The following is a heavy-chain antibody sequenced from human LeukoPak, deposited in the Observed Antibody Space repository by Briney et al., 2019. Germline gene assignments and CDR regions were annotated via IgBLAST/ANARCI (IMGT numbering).Heavy chain of an antibody. Sequence: GGSLRLSCAASGFTFSSYWMSWVRQAPGKGLEWVANIKQDGNEKYYVDSVKGRFTISRDNAKKSLYLQMNSLRSEDTAVYFCARDIVMMTAFQDYWGQGSLVTVSS. CDR1: GFTFSSYW. CDR3: ARDIVMMTAFQDY. D-gene: IGHD2-21*02. V-gene: IGHV3-7*01. J-gene: IGHJ4*02. CDR2: IKQDGNEK.